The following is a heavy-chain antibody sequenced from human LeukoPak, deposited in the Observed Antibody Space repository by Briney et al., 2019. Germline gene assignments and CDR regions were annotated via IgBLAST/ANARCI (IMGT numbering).Heavy chain of an antibody. Sequence: ASVKVSCKASGYTFTSYAISWVRQAPGQGLEWMGWISGYNGNTKSEPKGKGRVTTTTDTPTRTAYMELRSLRSDDTAVYYCARGYSYGSDYYYGMDVWGQATTVTVSS. CDR3: ARGYSYGSDYYYGMDV. V-gene: IGHV1-18*01. J-gene: IGHJ6*02. CDR2: ISGYNGNT. D-gene: IGHD5-18*01. CDR1: GYTFTSYA.